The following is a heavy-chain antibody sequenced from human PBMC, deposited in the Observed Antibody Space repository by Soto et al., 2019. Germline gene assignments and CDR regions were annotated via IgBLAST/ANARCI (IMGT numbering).Heavy chain of an antibody. CDR2: INHSGST. CDR1: GGSFSGYY. V-gene: IGHV4-34*01. D-gene: IGHD2-2*01. Sequence: SETLSLTCAVYGGSFSGYYWSWIRQPPGKGLEWIGEINHSGSTNYNPSLKSRVTISVDTSKNQFSLKLSSVTAADTAVYYCARAPAKYCSSTSCYGAPPYYWGQGTLVTVS. CDR3: ARAPAKYCSSTSCYGAPPYY. J-gene: IGHJ4*02.